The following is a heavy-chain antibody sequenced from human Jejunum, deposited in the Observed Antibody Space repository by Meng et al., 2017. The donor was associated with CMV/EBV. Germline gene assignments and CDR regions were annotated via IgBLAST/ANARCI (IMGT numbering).Heavy chain of an antibody. V-gene: IGHV3-74*01. Sequence: CEASGFTFRSYWMPWVRQAPGKGLVWVSRIHPGGSTTNYADSVKGRFSISRDNAKNTLYLQMNGLRADDTAVYYCATAGNYRLDTWGQGTLVTVSS. CDR1: GFTFRSYW. J-gene: IGHJ4*02. CDR2: IHPGGSTT. CDR3: ATAGNYRLDT. D-gene: IGHD5-24*01.